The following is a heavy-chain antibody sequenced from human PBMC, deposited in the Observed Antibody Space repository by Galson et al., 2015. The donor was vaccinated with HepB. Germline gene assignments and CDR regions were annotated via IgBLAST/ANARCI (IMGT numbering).Heavy chain of an antibody. Sequence: SVKVSCKASGGTFSSYAISWVRQAPGQGLEWMGGIIPIFGTANYAQKFQGRVTITADESTSTAYMELSSLRSEDAAVYYCATSRGGSSWYYFDYWGQGTLVTVSS. CDR1: GGTFSSYA. D-gene: IGHD6-13*01. CDR3: ATSRGGSSWYYFDY. CDR2: IIPIFGTA. V-gene: IGHV1-69*13. J-gene: IGHJ4*02.